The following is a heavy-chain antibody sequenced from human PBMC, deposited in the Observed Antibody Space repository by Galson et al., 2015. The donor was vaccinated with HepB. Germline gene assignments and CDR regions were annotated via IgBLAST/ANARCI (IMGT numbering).Heavy chain of an antibody. D-gene: IGHD3-3*01. Sequence: QSGAEVKKPGESLKISCKGSGYSFTSYWIGWVRQMPGKGLEWMGIIYPGDSDTRYSPSFQGQVTISADKYISTAYLQWSSLKASDTAMYYCARPGTYDFWSGYYKGDAFDIWGQGTMVTVSP. CDR2: IYPGDSDT. CDR3: ARPGTYDFWSGYYKGDAFDI. J-gene: IGHJ3*02. CDR1: GYSFTSYW. V-gene: IGHV5-51*01.